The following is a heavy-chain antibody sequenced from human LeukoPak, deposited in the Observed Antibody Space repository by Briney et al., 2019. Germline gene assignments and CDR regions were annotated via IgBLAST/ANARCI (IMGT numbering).Heavy chain of an antibody. Sequence: GESLKISCKGSGYSFISYWIAWVRPMPGKGPEWMGIIYPGDSDTRYSPSFQGQVTISADKSITTAYLQWSSLKASDTAMYYCARREGAMSFDYWGQGTLVTVSS. J-gene: IGHJ4*02. V-gene: IGHV5-51*01. D-gene: IGHD1-26*01. CDR2: IYPGDSDT. CDR1: GYSFISYW. CDR3: ARREGAMSFDY.